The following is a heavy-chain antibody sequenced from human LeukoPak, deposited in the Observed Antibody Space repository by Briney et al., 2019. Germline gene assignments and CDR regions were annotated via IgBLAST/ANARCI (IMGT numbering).Heavy chain of an antibody. J-gene: IGHJ5*02. V-gene: IGHV4-30-4*01. CDR1: GGSISSGDYY. CDR2: IYYSGST. D-gene: IGHD3-10*02. CDR3: ARHVRGYGVRNWFDP. Sequence: SQTLSLTCTVSGGSISSGDYYWSWIRQPPGKGLEWIGYIYYSGSTYYNPSLKSRVTISVDTSKNQFSLKLSSVTAADTAVYYCARHVRGYGVRNWFDPWGQGTLVTVSS.